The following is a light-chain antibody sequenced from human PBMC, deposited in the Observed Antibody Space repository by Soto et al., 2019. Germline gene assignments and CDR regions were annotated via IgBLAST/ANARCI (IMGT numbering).Light chain of an antibody. V-gene: IGKV1-39*01. CDR2: AAS. J-gene: IGKJ4*01. Sequence: DIQMTQTPSSLSASVVDRVTITCRASQSISSYLNWYQQKPGKAPKLLIYAASSLQSGVLSRFSGSGSGTDFTLTISSLQPEDFATYYCQQSYSTPRTFGGGTKVDIK. CDR3: QQSYSTPRT. CDR1: QSISSY.